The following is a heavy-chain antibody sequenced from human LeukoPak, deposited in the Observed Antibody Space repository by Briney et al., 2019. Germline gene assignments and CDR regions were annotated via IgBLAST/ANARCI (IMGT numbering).Heavy chain of an antibody. V-gene: IGHV3-30*03. Sequence: GGSLRLSCAASGFTFSSYGMHWVRQAPGKGLEWVAVISYDGSNKYYADSVKGRFTISRDNSKNTLYLQMNSLRAEDTAVYYCARGPDSSGSYFDYWGQGTLVTVSS. CDR3: ARGPDSSGSYFDY. CDR2: ISYDGSNK. J-gene: IGHJ4*02. D-gene: IGHD3-22*01. CDR1: GFTFSSYG.